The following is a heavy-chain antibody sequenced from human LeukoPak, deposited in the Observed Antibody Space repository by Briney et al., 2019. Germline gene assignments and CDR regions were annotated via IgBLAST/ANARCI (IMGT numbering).Heavy chain of an antibody. J-gene: IGHJ3*02. V-gene: IGHV3-30*04. Sequence: GGSLRLSCAASGFTFSSYAMHWVRQAPGKGLEWVAVISYDGSNKYYADSVKGRFTISRDNSKNTLYLQMSSLRAEDTAVYYCARLQATKAFDIWGQATMVTVSS. CDR1: GFTFSSYA. CDR3: ARLQATKAFDI. CDR2: ISYDGSNK. D-gene: IGHD5-12*01.